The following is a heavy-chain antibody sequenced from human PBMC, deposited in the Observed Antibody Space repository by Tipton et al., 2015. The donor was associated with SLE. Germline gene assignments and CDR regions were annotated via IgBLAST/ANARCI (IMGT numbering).Heavy chain of an antibody. V-gene: IGHV4-39*01. Sequence: TLSLTCTVSGGSLSGSNYYWDWIRQPPGKGPEWIGRITNNGNTYYIPSLQSRVTMSVDTSKNHFSLKLSSVTAADTAVYYCARHDTNYGRNWFDAWGQRTLVTVSS. CDR2: ITNNGNT. CDR1: GGSLSGSNYY. D-gene: IGHD2-8*01. CDR3: ARHDTNYGRNWFDA. J-gene: IGHJ5*02.